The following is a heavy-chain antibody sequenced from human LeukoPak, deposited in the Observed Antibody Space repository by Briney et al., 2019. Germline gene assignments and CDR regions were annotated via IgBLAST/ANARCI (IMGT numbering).Heavy chain of an antibody. CDR3: ARAPGGFHGDYSPIGY. V-gene: IGHV3-23*01. CDR1: GFTFSSYV. J-gene: IGHJ4*02. Sequence: GGSLRLSCAASGFTFSSYVMNWVRQAPGKGLEWVSAISGSGGSTYYADSVKGRFTISRDNSKNTLYLQMNSLRAEETAMYYCARAPGGFHGDYSPIGYWGQGTLVTVSS. D-gene: IGHD4-17*01. CDR2: ISGSGGST.